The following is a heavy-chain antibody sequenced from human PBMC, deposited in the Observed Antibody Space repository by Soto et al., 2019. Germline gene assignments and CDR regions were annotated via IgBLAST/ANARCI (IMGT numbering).Heavy chain of an antibody. CDR1: GGSISSGGYY. CDR3: ARDFTDSSGPTLGMGV. J-gene: IGHJ6*02. D-gene: IGHD6-19*01. Sequence: SETLSLTRTVSGGSISSGGYYWSWIRQHPGKGLEWIGYIYYSGSTYYNPSLKSRVTISVDTSKNQFSLKLSSVTAADTAVYYCARDFTDSSGPTLGMGVWGQGTTVTVSS. V-gene: IGHV4-31*03. CDR2: IYYSGST.